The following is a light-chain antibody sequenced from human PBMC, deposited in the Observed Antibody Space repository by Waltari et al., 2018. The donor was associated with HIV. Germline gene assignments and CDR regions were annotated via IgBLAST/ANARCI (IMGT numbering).Light chain of an antibody. J-gene: IGLJ2*01. V-gene: IGLV2-8*01. CDR3: SSYAGSNNSV. CDR1: SSDVGGYNY. Sequence: QSALTQPPSASGSPGQSVTLSCTGTSSDVGGYNYVSWYQQHQGKAPKLMIYEVSKRPSGVPDRFSGSKSGNTASLTVSGLQAEDEADYYCSSYAGSNNSVFGGGTKLTVL. CDR2: EVS.